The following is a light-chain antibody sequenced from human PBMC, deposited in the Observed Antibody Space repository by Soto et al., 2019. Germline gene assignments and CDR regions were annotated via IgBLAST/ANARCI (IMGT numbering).Light chain of an antibody. J-gene: IGKJ4*01. CDR3: QQYGSSLRLT. V-gene: IGKV3-20*01. CDR1: QIVTSSY. CDR2: GAF. Sequence: EIVLTQSPGTLSLSPGERATLSCRASQIVTSSYLAWYQQKPGQAPRLLIYGAFSRATGIPDRFSGSGSGTDFTLTISRLEPGDFAVYYCQQYGSSLRLTFGGGTKVDIK.